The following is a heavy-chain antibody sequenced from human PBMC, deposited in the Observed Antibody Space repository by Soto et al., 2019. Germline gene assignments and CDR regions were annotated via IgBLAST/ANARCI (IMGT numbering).Heavy chain of an antibody. CDR3: SRCLSYSNYSPAY. J-gene: IGHJ4*02. Sequence: GASVKVSCKASGYTFTSYDINWGRQATGQGLEWMGWMNPKSATTGYAQKFQGRVTMPRNTSISTAYMELSSLRSEATAVYFCSRCLSYSNYSPAYSAQGTLVTVSS. D-gene: IGHD4-4*01. CDR1: GYTFTSYD. CDR2: MNPKSATT. V-gene: IGHV1-8*01.